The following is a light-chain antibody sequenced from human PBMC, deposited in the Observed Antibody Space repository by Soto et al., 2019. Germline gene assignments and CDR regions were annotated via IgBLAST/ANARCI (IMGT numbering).Light chain of an antibody. CDR1: QGISSY. Sequence: AIRMTQSPSSFSASTGDRVTITCRASQGISSYLAWYQQKPGKVPKLLIYAASTLQSGVPSRFSGSGSGTEFTLTISCLQPDDVATYYCQQYSSYSQFTFGPGTKVDIK. CDR3: QQYSSYSQFT. CDR2: AAS. J-gene: IGKJ3*01. V-gene: IGKV1-8*01.